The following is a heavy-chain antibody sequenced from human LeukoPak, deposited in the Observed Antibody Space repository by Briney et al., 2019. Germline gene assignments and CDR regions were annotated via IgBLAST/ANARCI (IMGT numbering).Heavy chain of an antibody. V-gene: IGHV5-51*01. D-gene: IGHD3-10*01. Sequence: GESLKISCKGSGYSFTSYWTGWVRQMPGKGLEWMGIIYPGDSDTRYSPSFQGQVTISADKSISTAYLQWSSLKASDTAMYYCARQKVTVVRGVIITEYFDYWGQGTLVTVSS. CDR2: IYPGDSDT. CDR1: GYSFTSYW. CDR3: ARQKVTVVRGVIITEYFDY. J-gene: IGHJ4*02.